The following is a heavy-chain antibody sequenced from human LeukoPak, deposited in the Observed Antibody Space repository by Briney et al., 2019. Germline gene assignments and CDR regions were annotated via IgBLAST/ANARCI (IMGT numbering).Heavy chain of an antibody. V-gene: IGHV1-69*13. CDR1: GGTFSSYA. CDR3: ARGVNGGNFWIDYMDV. Sequence: GASVKVSCKASGGTFSSYAISWVRQAPGQGLEWMGGIIPIFGTANYAQKFQGRVTITADESTSTAYMELSSLRSEDTAVYYCARGVNGGNFWIDYMDVWGKGTTVTVSS. CDR2: IIPIFGTA. D-gene: IGHD4-23*01. J-gene: IGHJ6*03.